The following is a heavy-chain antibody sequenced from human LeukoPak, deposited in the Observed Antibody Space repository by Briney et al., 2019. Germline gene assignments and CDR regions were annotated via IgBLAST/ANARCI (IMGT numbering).Heavy chain of an antibody. Sequence: ASVKVSCKASGGTFSSYAISWVRQAPGQGLEWMGWISAYNGNTNYAQKLQGRVTMTTDTSTSTAYMELRSLRSDDTAVYYCARDKAAGIVKDAFDIWGQGTMVTVSS. CDR1: GGTFSSYA. CDR2: ISAYNGNT. CDR3: ARDKAAGIVKDAFDI. J-gene: IGHJ3*02. V-gene: IGHV1-18*01. D-gene: IGHD6-13*01.